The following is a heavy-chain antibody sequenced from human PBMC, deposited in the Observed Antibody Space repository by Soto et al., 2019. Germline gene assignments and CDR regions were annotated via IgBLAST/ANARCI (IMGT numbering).Heavy chain of an antibody. CDR2: INPSGGST. V-gene: IGHV1-46*01. D-gene: IGHD6-19*01. Sequence: QVQLVQSGAEVKKPGVSVKVSCKASGYTFTSYYMHWVRQAPGQGLEWMGIINPSGGSTSYAQKFQGRVTMTRDTSTSTVYMELSSLRSEDTAVYYCARGMWIAVAGAYYYGMDVWGQGTTVTVSS. CDR3: ARGMWIAVAGAYYYGMDV. CDR1: GYTFTSYY. J-gene: IGHJ6*02.